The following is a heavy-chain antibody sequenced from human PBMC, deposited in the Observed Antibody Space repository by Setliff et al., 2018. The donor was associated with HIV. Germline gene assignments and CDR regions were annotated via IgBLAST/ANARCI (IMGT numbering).Heavy chain of an antibody. CDR1: GGSISRGSYS. V-gene: IGHV4-61*05. CDR2: IYTTGST. CDR3: ARLRITMIMMLDYFDY. J-gene: IGHJ4*02. D-gene: IGHD3-22*01. Sequence: SEILSLTCTVSGGSISRGSYSWGWIRQPPGKGLEWIGYIYTTGSTNYNPSLKSRVTMSVDTSKNQFSLRLTSVTAADTAVYFCARLRITMIMMLDYFDYWGQGTLVTVSS.